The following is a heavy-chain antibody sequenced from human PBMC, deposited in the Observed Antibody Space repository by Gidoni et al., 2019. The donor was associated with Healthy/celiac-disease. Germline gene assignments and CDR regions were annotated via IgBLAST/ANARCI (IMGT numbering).Heavy chain of an antibody. D-gene: IGHD6-19*01. CDR2: ISGSGGST. CDR1: GFTFSSYA. Sequence: EVQLLESGRGLVQPGGSLRLSCAASGFTFSSYAMSWVRQAPGKGLEWVSAISGSGGSTYYADSVKGRFTISRDNSKNTLYLQMNSLRAEDTAVYYCAKSPAYSSGWYDYWGQGTLVTVSS. V-gene: IGHV3-23*01. J-gene: IGHJ4*02. CDR3: AKSPAYSSGWYDY.